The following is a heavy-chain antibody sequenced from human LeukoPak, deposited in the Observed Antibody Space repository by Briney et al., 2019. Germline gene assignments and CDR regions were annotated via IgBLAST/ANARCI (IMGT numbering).Heavy chain of an antibody. CDR3: ASKGAGYCRATRCQGAFDI. J-gene: IGHJ3*02. D-gene: IGHD2-15*01. Sequence: ASVKVSCKASGYSFTDYHMHWVRQAPGQGLEWMRWINPNSGDANYAQNFQGRVTMTWDTSISTAYMELSSLTSDDTAVYYCASKGAGYCRATRCQGAFDIWGQGTMVTISS. V-gene: IGHV1-2*02. CDR2: INPNSGDA. CDR1: GYSFTDYH.